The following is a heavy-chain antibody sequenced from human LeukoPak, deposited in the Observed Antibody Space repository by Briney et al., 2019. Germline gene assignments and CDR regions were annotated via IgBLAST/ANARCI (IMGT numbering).Heavy chain of an antibody. Sequence: PGGSLRLSCVTSGFTFSDNWMHWARQLPGKGLVWVSRISPTGSTTSYADSVKGRFTVSRDNAKNTLYLQVNNLRAEDTAVYYCARGPNSNWSGLDFWGQGTLLTVSS. V-gene: IGHV3-74*01. CDR2: ISPTGSTT. CDR1: GFTFSDNW. CDR3: ARGPNSNWSGLDF. J-gene: IGHJ4*02. D-gene: IGHD6-6*01.